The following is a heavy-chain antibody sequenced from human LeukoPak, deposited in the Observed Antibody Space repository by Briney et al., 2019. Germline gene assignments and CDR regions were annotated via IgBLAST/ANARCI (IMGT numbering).Heavy chain of an antibody. D-gene: IGHD1-26*01. CDR2: INHSGST. Sequence: SETLSLTCAVYGGSFSGYNWSWIRQPPGKGLEWIGEINHSGSTNYNPSLKSRVTISVDTSKNQFSLKLSSVTAADTAVYYCARGIRVGATQSWFDPWGQGTLVTVSS. J-gene: IGHJ5*02. V-gene: IGHV4-34*01. CDR1: GGSFSGYN. CDR3: ARGIRVGATQSWFDP.